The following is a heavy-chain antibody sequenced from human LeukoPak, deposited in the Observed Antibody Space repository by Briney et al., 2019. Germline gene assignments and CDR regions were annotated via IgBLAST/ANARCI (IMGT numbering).Heavy chain of an antibody. V-gene: IGHV3-9*01. J-gene: IGHJ4*02. CDR1: GFIFDDYA. D-gene: IGHD4-17*01. CDR2: ISWNSGSI. Sequence: QAGGSLRLSCAASGFIFDDYAMYWVRQAPGKGLEWVSGISWNSGSIDYADSVKGRFTISRDNSKNTLYLQMNSLRAEDTAVYYCAKDHWGYGAPVDYWGQGTLVTVSS. CDR3: AKDHWGYGAPVDY.